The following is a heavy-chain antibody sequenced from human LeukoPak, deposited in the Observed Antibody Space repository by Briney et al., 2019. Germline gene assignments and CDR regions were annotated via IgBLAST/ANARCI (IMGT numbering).Heavy chain of an antibody. D-gene: IGHD1-26*01. V-gene: IGHV3-30*02. CDR3: AKEGSYPYYYYYYMDV. CDR1: GFTFSSYG. Sequence: GGSLRLSCAASGFTFSSYGMHWVRQAPGKGLEWVAFIRYDGSNKYYADSVKGRFTTSRDNSKNTLYLQMNSLRAEDTAVYYCAKEGSYPYYYYYYMDVWGKGTTVTVSS. CDR2: IRYDGSNK. J-gene: IGHJ6*03.